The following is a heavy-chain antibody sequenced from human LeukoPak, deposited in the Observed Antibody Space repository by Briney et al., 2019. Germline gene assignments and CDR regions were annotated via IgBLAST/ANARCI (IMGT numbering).Heavy chain of an antibody. J-gene: IGHJ6*01. D-gene: IGHD3-10*01. Sequence: GASVKVSCTASGGTFSRYAISWVRQAPGQGLEWMGGIIPIFGTANYAQKFQGRVTITADESTSTAYMELSSLRSEDTAVYYCARVSGGSGSLPEYYYYYYGMDVWGQGTTVTVSS. CDR1: GGTFSRYA. CDR3: ARVSGGSGSLPEYYYYYYGMDV. V-gene: IGHV1-69*01. CDR2: IIPIFGTA.